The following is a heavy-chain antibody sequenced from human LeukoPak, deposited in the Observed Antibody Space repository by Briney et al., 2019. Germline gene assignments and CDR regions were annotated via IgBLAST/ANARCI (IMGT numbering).Heavy chain of an antibody. Sequence: ASVNVSCKTSGYTFTNYGISWVRQAPGQGLEWMGWISGYNGNTNYAQKLEGRVTMTRDTSISTVYMELSRLRSDDTAVYYCARASQAYGSGSYYWFDPWGQGTLVTVSS. CDR3: ARASQAYGSGSYYWFDP. CDR2: ISGYNGNT. CDR1: GYTFTNYG. V-gene: IGHV1-18*01. D-gene: IGHD3-10*01. J-gene: IGHJ5*02.